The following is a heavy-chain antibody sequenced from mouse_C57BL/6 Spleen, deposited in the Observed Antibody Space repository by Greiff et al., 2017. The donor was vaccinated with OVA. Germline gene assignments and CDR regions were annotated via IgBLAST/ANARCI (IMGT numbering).Heavy chain of an antibody. D-gene: IGHD2-5*01. CDR2: IYPGSGST. CDR3: ARDDSNCVGFAY. CDR1: GYTFTSYW. Sequence: QVQLQQPGAELVKPGASVKMSCKASGYTFTSYWITWVKQRPGQGLEWIGDIYPGSGSTNYNEKFKSKATLTVDTSSSTAYMQLSSLTSEDSAVYYCARDDSNCVGFAYWGQGTLVTVSA. J-gene: IGHJ3*01. V-gene: IGHV1-55*01.